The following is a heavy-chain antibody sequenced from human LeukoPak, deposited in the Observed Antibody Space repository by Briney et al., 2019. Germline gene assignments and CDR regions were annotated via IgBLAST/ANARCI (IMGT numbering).Heavy chain of an antibody. CDR2: IYYSGSTYYSGST. V-gene: IGHV4-31*03. CDR1: GGSISSGAYY. J-gene: IGHJ4*02. Sequence: SQTLSLTCTVSGGSISSGAYYWSWIRQHPGQGLEWIGYIYYSGSTYYSGSTSYNPSLRSRVTISVDTSKNQFFLKVTSVTAADTAVYYCARDAVPYSSSWIPGYWGQGALVTVSS. D-gene: IGHD6-13*01. CDR3: ARDAVPYSSSWIPGY.